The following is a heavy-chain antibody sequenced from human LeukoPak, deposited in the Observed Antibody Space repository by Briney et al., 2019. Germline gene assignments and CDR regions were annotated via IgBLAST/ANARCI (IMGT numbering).Heavy chain of an antibody. CDR1: GFISCSYS. CDR3: ARGRGYYGSGSYYAVY. J-gene: IGHJ4*02. Sequence: PGGSLRLSCAASGFISCSYSIIAVRQAPGKGLEWVSYISTSSSTIYYADSVKGRFTISRDNAKNSLFLQVNSLRDEDTAVYFCARGRGYYGSGSYYAVYWGQGTLVTVSS. V-gene: IGHV3-48*02. D-gene: IGHD3-10*01. CDR2: ISTSSSTI.